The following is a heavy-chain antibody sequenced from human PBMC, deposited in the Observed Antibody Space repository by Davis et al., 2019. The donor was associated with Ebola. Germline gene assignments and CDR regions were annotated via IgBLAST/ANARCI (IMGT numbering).Heavy chain of an antibody. CDR1: GFTFSSYG. V-gene: IGHV3-30*18. CDR2: ISYDGSDK. CDR3: AKANQWLDFFDY. J-gene: IGHJ4*02. D-gene: IGHD6-19*01. Sequence: GGSLRLSCAASGFTFSSYGMHWVRQAPGKGLEWVAVISYDGSDKYYADSVKGRFTISRDNSKNTLYLQINSLRAEDTAVYYCAKANQWLDFFDYWGQGTLVTVSS.